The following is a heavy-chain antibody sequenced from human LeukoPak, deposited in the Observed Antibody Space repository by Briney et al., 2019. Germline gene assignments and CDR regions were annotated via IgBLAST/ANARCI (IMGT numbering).Heavy chain of an antibody. CDR1: RFTFSSYG. V-gene: IGHV3-23*01. CDR3: AKGGSWLPMDV. D-gene: IGHD6-13*01. J-gene: IGHJ6*02. CDR2: IGSSGDNT. Sequence: GGSLRLSCVASRFTFSSYGMSWGRQAPGKGLEWVSAIGSSGDNTYYADSVKGLFTISRDNSKNTLYLQLNSLRADDTAVYYCAKGGSWLPMDVWGQGTTVTVSS.